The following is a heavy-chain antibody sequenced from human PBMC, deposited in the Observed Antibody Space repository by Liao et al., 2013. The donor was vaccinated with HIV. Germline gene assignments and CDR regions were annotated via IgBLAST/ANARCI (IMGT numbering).Heavy chain of an antibody. CDR1: GGSFSGYY. CDR2: INHSGST. D-gene: IGHD1-26*01. J-gene: IGHJ2*01. CDR3: ARVQWEPAPNWYSDL. V-gene: IGHV4-34*01. Sequence: QVQLQQWGAGLLKPSETLSLTCAVYGGSFSGYYWSWIRQPPGKGLQWIGEINHSGSTNYNPSLKSRVTMSVDTSKNQFSLKLTSVTAADTAVYYCARVQWEPAPNWYSDLWAVAPWSLSPQ.